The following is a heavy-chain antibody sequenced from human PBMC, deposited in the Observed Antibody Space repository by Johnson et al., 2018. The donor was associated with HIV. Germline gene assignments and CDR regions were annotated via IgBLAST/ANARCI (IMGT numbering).Heavy chain of an antibody. CDR2: ISYDGSNK. J-gene: IGHJ3*01. D-gene: IGHD1-14*01. CDR3: AIMSAPEDADAFDF. V-gene: IGHV3-30*19. Sequence: QVQLVESGGGVVQPGRSLRLSCAASGFTFSSYGMHWVRQAPGKGLEWVAFISYDGSNKYYADSVKGRFTISRDHSRNTLYLQMNSLRAEDTTVYFCAIMSAPEDADAFDFWGQGTMVTVSS. CDR1: GFTFSSYG.